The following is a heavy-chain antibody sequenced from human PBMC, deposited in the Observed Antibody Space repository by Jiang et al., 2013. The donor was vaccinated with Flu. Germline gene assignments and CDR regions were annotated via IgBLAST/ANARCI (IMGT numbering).Heavy chain of an antibody. V-gene: IGHV3-48*03. CDR1: GFTFSSYE. Sequence: QLVESGGGLVQPGGSLRLSCAASGFTFSSYEMNWVRQAPGKGLEWVSYISSSGSTIYYADSVKGRFTISRDNAKNSLYLQMNSLRAEDTAVYYCARAKFPYYVWGSYRPDAFDIWGQGTMVTVSS. CDR3: ARAKFPYYVWGSYRPDAFDI. J-gene: IGHJ3*02. D-gene: IGHD3-16*02. CDR2: ISSSGSTI.